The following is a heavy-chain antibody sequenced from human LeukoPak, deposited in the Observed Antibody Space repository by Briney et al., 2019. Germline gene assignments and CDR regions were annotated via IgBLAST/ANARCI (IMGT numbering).Heavy chain of an antibody. D-gene: IGHD5-18*01. CDR1: GYTFTGYY. CDR3: AGRPDTAIVPIFDY. V-gene: IGHV1-2*02. CDR2: INPNSGGT. Sequence: ASVKVSCKASGYTFTGYYMHWVRQAPGQGLEWMGWINPNSGGTNYAQKFQGRVTMTGDTSISTAYMELSRLSSDDTAIYYCAGRPDTAIVPIFDYWGQGTLVTVSS. J-gene: IGHJ4*02.